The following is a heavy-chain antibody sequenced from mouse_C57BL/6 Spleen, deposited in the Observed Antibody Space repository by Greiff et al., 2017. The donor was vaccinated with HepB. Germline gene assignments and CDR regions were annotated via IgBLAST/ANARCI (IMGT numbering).Heavy chain of an antibody. D-gene: IGHD2-2*01. CDR1: GYTFTSYG. J-gene: IGHJ2*01. CDR2: IYPRSGNT. Sequence: QVQLQQSGAELARPGASVKLSCKASGYTFTSYGISWVKQRTGQGLEWIGEIYPRSGNTYYNEKFKGKATLTADKSSSTAYMELRSLTSEDSAVYFCARGAMVTTRYYFDYWGQGTTLTVSS. V-gene: IGHV1-81*01. CDR3: ARGAMVTTRYYFDY.